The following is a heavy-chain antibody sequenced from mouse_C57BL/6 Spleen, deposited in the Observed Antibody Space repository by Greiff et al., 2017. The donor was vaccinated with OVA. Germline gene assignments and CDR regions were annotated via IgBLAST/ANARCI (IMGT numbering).Heavy chain of an antibody. CDR2: IHPNSGST. V-gene: IGHV1-64*01. J-gene: IGHJ4*01. CDR3: ASSRQLSAMDY. CDR1: GYTFTSYW. Sequence: QVQLQQPGAELVKPGASVKLSCKASGYTFTSYWMHWVKQRPGQGLEWIGMIHPNSGSTNYNEKFKSKATLTVDKSSSTAYMQLSSLTSEDYAVYYCASSRQLSAMDYWGQGTSVTVSS. D-gene: IGHD3-2*02.